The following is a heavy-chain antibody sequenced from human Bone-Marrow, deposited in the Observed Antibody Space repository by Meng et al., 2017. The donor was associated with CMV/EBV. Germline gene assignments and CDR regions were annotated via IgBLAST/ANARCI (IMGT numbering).Heavy chain of an antibody. J-gene: IGHJ4*02. CDR3: ARGVAESLGWEMGY. CDR2: IDSDGRDI. V-gene: IGHV3-74*03. Sequence: VQLVEAGGGFVQPWGSLRLSCAVAELTLRRYWMHWVRQAPGKGLEWVSRIDSDGRDITYADSVRGRFTISRDDAKNTLYLQMNSLRVEDTAVYYCARGVAESLGWEMGYWGQGTLVTVSS. D-gene: IGHD1-26*01. CDR1: ELTLRRYW.